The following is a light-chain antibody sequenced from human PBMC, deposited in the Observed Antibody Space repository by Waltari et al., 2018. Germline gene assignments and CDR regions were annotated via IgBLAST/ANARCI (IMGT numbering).Light chain of an antibody. CDR3: CSYAGSNTYV. Sequence: QSALTQPASVSGSPGQSITISCTGTSSDVGSYNLVSWYQHHPGKAPKLMLYEGSKRPSGVSNRFSGSKSGNTASLTISGLQAEDEADYYCCSYAGSNTYVFGTGTKVTV. J-gene: IGLJ1*01. V-gene: IGLV2-23*01. CDR1: SSDVGSYNL. CDR2: EGS.